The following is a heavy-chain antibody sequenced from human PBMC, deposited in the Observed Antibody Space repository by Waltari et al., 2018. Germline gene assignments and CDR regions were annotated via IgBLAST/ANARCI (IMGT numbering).Heavy chain of an antibody. V-gene: IGHV3-30*02. D-gene: IGHD3-3*01. Sequence: QVQLVESGGGVVQPGGSLRLSCAASGFTFGTYGMHWVRQAPGKGLEWVSVMAYDGSDKYYADSVKGRFTISRDNSKNTLYLAMDSLRAEDTAVYYCAKLSGRVPVDYWGQGTLVTVSS. CDR3: AKLSGRVPVDY. CDR2: MAYDGSDK. CDR1: GFTFGTYG. J-gene: IGHJ4*02.